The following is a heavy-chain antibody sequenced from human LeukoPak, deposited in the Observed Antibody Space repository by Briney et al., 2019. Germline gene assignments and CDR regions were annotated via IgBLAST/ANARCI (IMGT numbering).Heavy chain of an antibody. D-gene: IGHD1-26*01. Sequence: ASVKVACKASGYTFTSYYMHWVRQAPGQGLEWMGLINPTGGSTGYAQKFQGRVTMTRDMSTSTDYMELSSLRSEDTAIYYCARDNSVGDNAWWFDPWGQGTLVTVSS. V-gene: IGHV1-46*01. CDR1: GYTFTSYY. CDR3: ARDNSVGDNAWWFDP. J-gene: IGHJ5*02. CDR2: INPTGGST.